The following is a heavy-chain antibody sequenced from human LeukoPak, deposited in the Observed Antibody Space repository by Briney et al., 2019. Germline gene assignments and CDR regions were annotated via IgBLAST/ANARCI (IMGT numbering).Heavy chain of an antibody. CDR2: IMPIFGKA. V-gene: IGHV1-69*06. D-gene: IGHD1-1*01. CDR3: ATADAFDI. CDR1: GGTFSSYA. Sequence: GASVKVSCKASGGTFSSYAFSWVRQAPGQGLEWMGGIMPIFGKANYAQKFQGRVTITADTSTDTAYMELSSLRSEDTAVYYCATADAFDIWGQGTMVTVSS. J-gene: IGHJ3*02.